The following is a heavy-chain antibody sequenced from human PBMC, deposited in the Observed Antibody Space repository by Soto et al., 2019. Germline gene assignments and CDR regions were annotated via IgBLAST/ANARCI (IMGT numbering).Heavy chain of an antibody. CDR3: AAPPPLGSDLCC. J-gene: IGHJ1*01. V-gene: IGHV3-9*01. Sequence: EVQLVESGGGLVQPGRSLRLSCAASGFTFDNYAIHWVRRAPGKGLEWVAAISWNGASIGYADSVKGRFTISRDNAKNSLFLQINRPTAESPARYFRAAPPPLGSDLCCWGRGTPVSVSS. CDR2: ISWNGASI. D-gene: IGHD2-21*01. CDR1: GFTFDNYA.